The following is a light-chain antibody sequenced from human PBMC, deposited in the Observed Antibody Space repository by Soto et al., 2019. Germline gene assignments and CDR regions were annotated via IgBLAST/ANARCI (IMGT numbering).Light chain of an antibody. Sequence: EIVMTQSPATLSVSPGERATLSCRASQGVAGNLAWYQQKPGQAPRLLIYDTSNRATGIPARFSGSGSGTDFTLTISSLEPEDFAVYYCQQRGNWPPGFTFGPGTKVDIK. J-gene: IGKJ3*01. CDR3: QQRGNWPPGFT. V-gene: IGKV3-11*01. CDR2: DTS. CDR1: QGVAGN.